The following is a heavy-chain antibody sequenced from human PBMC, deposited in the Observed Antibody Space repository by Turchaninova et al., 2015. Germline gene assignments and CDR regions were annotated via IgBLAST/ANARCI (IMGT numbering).Heavy chain of an antibody. Sequence: QVQLQQWGAGLLKPSETLSPTCAVYGGSLSNYYWTWIRQPPGRGLEWIGEIHPGGSTNYNPSLESRLTISVDTSKNQFSLKLTSLTAADTAVYYCARGRDAYKSGNYWGQGTLVTVSS. CDR3: ARGRDAYKSGNY. V-gene: IGHV4-34*01. D-gene: IGHD5-24*01. CDR2: IHPGGST. CDR1: GGSLSNYY. J-gene: IGHJ4*02.